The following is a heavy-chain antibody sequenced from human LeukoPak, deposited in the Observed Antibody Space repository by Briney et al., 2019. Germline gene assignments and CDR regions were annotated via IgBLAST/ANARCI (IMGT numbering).Heavy chain of an antibody. J-gene: IGHJ4*02. CDR3: ARKGEIYGDYDY. CDR2: INPNSGGT. D-gene: IGHD4-17*01. CDR1: GYTFTGYY. Sequence: ASVKVSCKASGYTFTGYYMHWVRQAPGQGLEWMGWINPNSGGTQYAQKFQGRVTVTRDTSISTTYMDLSRLKSDDTAIYYCARKGEIYGDYDYWGQGTLVTVSS. V-gene: IGHV1-2*02.